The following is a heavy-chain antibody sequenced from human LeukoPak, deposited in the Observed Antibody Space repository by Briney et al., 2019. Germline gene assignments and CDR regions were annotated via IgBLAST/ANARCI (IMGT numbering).Heavy chain of an antibody. Sequence: SETLSLTCTVSGGSISSYYWSWIRQPPGKGLEWIGYIYYSGSTNYNPSLKSRVTISVDTSKNQFSLKLSSVTAADTAVYYCARLSSGRVDYWGQGTLVTVSS. CDR1: GGSISSYY. D-gene: IGHD3-10*01. CDR2: IYYSGST. J-gene: IGHJ4*02. CDR3: ARLSSGRVDY. V-gene: IGHV4-59*08.